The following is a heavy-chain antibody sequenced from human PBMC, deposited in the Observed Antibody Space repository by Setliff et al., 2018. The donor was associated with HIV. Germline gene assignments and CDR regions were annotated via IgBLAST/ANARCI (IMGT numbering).Heavy chain of an antibody. D-gene: IGHD1-26*01. J-gene: IGHJ6*03. V-gene: IGHV4-59*01. CDR1: GGSISSYY. CDR2: IYYSGST. Sequence: PSETLSLTCTVSGGSISSYYWSWIRQPPGKGLEWIGYIYYSGSTSYNPSLKSRVTISVDTSKKQFSLKLRSVTAADTAVYYCAREGGVGLPTMDVWGKGTTVTVSS. CDR3: AREGGVGLPTMDV.